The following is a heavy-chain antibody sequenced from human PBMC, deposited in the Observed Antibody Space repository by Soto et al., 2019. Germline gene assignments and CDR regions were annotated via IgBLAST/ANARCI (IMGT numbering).Heavy chain of an antibody. Sequence: SETLSLTCTVSGGSISSYYWSWIRQPAGKGLEWIGRIYTSGSTNYNPSLKSRVTMSVDTSKNQFSLNLSSVTAAADTAVYYCARDRITLANDAFDIWGQGIMVTVSS. J-gene: IGHJ3*02. CDR2: IYTSGST. D-gene: IGHD3-10*01. CDR1: GGSISSYY. V-gene: IGHV4-4*07. CDR3: ARDRITLANDAFDI.